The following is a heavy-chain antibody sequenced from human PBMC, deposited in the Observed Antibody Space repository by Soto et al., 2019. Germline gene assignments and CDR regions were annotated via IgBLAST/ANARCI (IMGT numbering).Heavy chain of an antibody. V-gene: IGHV4-34*01. J-gene: IGHJ4*02. Sequence: QVQLQQWGAGLLKPSETLSLTCAVYGASFSGNYWSWIRQTPGKRLEWIGHINYSGRVTYNPSLGXRXSISGDTSRNHLSLNLTSVTAADTAVYYCASSYGSGSGVFDYWGQGTSVTVSS. D-gene: IGHD3-10*01. CDR3: ASSYGSGSGVFDY. CDR2: INYSGRV. CDR1: GASFSGNY.